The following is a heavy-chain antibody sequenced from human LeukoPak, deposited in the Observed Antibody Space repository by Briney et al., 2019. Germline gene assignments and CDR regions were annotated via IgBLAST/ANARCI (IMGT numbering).Heavy chain of an antibody. CDR2: IYYSGST. D-gene: IGHD6-6*01. CDR1: GGSISSSSYY. J-gene: IGHJ6*02. Sequence: SETLSLTCTVSGGSISSSSYYWGWIRQPPGKGLEWIGSIYYSGSTYYNPSLKSRVTISVDTSKNQFSLKLSSVTAADTAVYYCRRYSSSSGYYYGMDAWGQGTTVTVSS. CDR3: RRYSSSSGYYYGMDA. V-gene: IGHV4-39*01.